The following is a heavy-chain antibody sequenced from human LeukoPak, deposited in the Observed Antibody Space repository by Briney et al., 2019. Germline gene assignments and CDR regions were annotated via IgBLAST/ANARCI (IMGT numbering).Heavy chain of an antibody. CDR3: ARPSITIFGVNPGAFDI. CDR2: IIPIFGTA. D-gene: IGHD3-3*01. J-gene: IGHJ3*02. Sequence: SVKVSCKASGGTFSSYAISWVRQAPGQGLEWMGRIIPIFGTANYAQKFQGRVTITTDESTSTAYMELSSLRSEDTAVYYCARPSITIFGVNPGAFDIWGQGTMVTVSS. CDR1: GGTFSSYA. V-gene: IGHV1-69*05.